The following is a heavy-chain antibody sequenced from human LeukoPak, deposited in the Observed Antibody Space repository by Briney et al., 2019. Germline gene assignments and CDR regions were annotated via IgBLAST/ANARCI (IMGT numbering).Heavy chain of an antibody. D-gene: IGHD2-21*01. CDR1: GFTFSSYS. CDR2: ISTSSSYI. CDR3: ARFAEVYYYVDV. Sequence: GGSLRLSCAAYGFTFSSYSMNWVRQAPGKGLEWVSFISTSSSYIYYADSVKGRFTISRDDAKKSLYLQMDSLRAEDTAVYFCARFAEVYYYVDVWGTGTTVIVSS. V-gene: IGHV3-21*01. J-gene: IGHJ6*03.